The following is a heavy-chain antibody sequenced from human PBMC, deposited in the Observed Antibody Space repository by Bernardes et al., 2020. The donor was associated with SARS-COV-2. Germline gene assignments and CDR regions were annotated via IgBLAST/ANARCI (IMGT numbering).Heavy chain of an antibody. Sequence: SLRLSCATSGIAFSTPDMAWVRQAPGRGLEWVSTISAIRNTHYADPVKGRFIISRDDAKNALYLQMDSLRADDTATYYCATELQYDDIYWGQGALVTVSS. J-gene: IGHJ4*02. CDR1: GIAFSTPD. V-gene: IGHV3-23*01. CDR2: ISAIRNT. CDR3: ATELQYDDIY. D-gene: IGHD4-4*01.